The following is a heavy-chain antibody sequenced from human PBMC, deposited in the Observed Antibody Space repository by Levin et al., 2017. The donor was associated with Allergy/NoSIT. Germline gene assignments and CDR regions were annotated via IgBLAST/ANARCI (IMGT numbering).Heavy chain of an antibody. J-gene: IGHJ4*02. Sequence: GGSLRLSCAASGFTVGNNYVAWVRQAPGKGLDWISVMYSGGGTYYADSLKGRFTITIDKSKNTVYLQMNSLEVGDTAVYYCSSAPGFFDYWGQGTLVTVSS. CDR2: MYSGGGT. V-gene: IGHV3-66*01. CDR1: GFTVGNNY. CDR3: SSAPGFFDY.